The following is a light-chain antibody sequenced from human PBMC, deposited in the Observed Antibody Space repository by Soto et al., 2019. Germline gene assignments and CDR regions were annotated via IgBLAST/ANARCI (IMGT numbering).Light chain of an antibody. CDR2: AAS. J-gene: IGKJ1*01. CDR3: QQSDSTPWT. CDR1: QSISSS. V-gene: IGKV1-39*01. Sequence: DIQMTQSPSSLSASIGDRVTISCRASQSISSSLNWYQQRPGKAPKLLIYAASNLQSGVPSRFSGSGSGTDFNLAISSLQPEDFATYHCQQSDSTPWTFGHGTKVEVK.